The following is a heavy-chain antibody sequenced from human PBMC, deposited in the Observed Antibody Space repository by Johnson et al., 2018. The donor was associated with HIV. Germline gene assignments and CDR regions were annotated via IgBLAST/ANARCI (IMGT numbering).Heavy chain of an antibody. CDR2: ISYDGSNK. CDR3: ARDNIVLMVGGAFDI. CDR1: GFTFSSYA. D-gene: IGHD2-8*01. V-gene: IGHV3-30*04. J-gene: IGHJ3*02. Sequence: QMLLVESGGGLVQPGGSLRLSCAASGFTFSSYAMHWVRQAPGKGLEWVAVISYDGSNKYYADSVKGRFTISRDNSKNTLYLQMNSLRAEDTAVYYCARDNIVLMVGGAFDIWGQGTMVTVSS.